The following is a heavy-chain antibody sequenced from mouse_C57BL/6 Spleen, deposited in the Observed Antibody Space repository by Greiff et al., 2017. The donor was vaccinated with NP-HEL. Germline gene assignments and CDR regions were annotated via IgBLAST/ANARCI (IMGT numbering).Heavy chain of an antibody. CDR3: ATGSLGAWFAY. Sequence: ASGYTFTSYWMHWVKQRPGQGLEWIGNINPSNGGTNYNEKFKSKATLTVDKSSSTAYMQLSSLTSEDSAVYYCATGSLGAWFAYWGQGTLVTVSA. CDR1: GYTFTSYW. V-gene: IGHV1-53*01. J-gene: IGHJ3*01. CDR2: INPSNGGT. D-gene: IGHD3-1*01.